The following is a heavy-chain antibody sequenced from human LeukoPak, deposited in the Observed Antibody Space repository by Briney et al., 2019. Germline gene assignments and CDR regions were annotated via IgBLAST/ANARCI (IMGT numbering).Heavy chain of an antibody. Sequence: ASVKVSCKASGYTFTSYGISWVRQATGQGLEWMGWMNPNSGNTGYAQKFQGRVTMTRNTSISTAYMELSSLRSEDTAVYYCALRRDSSGCHNPWGQGTLVTVSS. CDR2: MNPNSGNT. CDR3: ALRRDSSGCHNP. V-gene: IGHV1-8*02. D-gene: IGHD6-19*01. CDR1: GYTFTSYG. J-gene: IGHJ5*02.